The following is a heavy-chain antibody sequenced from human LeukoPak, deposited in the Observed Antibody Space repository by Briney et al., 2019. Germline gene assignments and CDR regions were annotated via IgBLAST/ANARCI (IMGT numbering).Heavy chain of an antibody. V-gene: IGHV3-15*01. CDR3: VREHYNDYMDV. Sequence: GGSLRLSCEVSRFTVNNAWMSWVRQAPGKGLEWVGHIKSKTDGGTTDYAAPVKGRFTISRDDSKNTLYLQMNSLKTEDTALYYCVREHYNDYMDVWGKGTTVTVSS. CDR1: RFTVNNAW. D-gene: IGHD2-21*01. CDR2: IKSKTDGGTT. J-gene: IGHJ6*03.